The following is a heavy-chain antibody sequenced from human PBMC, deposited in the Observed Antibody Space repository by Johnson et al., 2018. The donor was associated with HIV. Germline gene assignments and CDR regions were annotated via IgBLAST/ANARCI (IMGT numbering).Heavy chain of an antibody. Sequence: MQLVESGGGVVQPGRSLRLSCAASGFTFSSYAMHWVRQAPGKGLEWVANIKQDGSEKYYVDSVKGRFTISRDNAKNSLYLQMNSLRAEDTTLYYCAKDVNWGLGGAFDIWGQGTMVTVSS. J-gene: IGHJ3*02. CDR3: AKDVNWGLGGAFDI. CDR2: IKQDGSEK. V-gene: IGHV3-7*05. CDR1: GFTFSSYA. D-gene: IGHD7-27*01.